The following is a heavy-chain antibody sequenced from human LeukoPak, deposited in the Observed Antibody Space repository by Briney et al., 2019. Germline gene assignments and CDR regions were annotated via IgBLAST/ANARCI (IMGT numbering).Heavy chain of an antibody. V-gene: IGHV1-46*01. CDR3: ARDRLPLLRSTAARGPSDY. Sequence: GASVKVSCTASGYTFTSYYMHWVRQAPGQGLEWMGIINPSGGSTSYAQKFQGRVTMTRDTSTSTVYMELSSLRSEDTAVYYCARDRLPLLRSTAARGPSDYWGQGTLVTVSS. D-gene: IGHD6-6*01. CDR1: GYTFTSYY. J-gene: IGHJ4*02. CDR2: INPSGGST.